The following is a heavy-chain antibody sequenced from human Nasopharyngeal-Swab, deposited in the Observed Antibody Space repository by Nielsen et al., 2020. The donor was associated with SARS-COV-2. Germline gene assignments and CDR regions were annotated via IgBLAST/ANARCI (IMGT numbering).Heavy chain of an antibody. CDR2: IGGKDHNYAT. CDR1: GFIFSASA. CDR3: TTDFYFDY. V-gene: IGHV3-73*01. Sequence: GESLKISCAASGFIFSASAIHWVRQASRKGLEWVGRIGGKDHNYATTYGASVQGRFTISRDDSKNTAFLQMDSLKTEDTALYYCTTDFYFDYWGQGTLVTVSS. J-gene: IGHJ4*02.